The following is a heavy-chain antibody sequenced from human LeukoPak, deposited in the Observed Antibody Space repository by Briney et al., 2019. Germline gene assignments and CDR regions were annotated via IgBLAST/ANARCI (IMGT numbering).Heavy chain of an antibody. CDR3: ARDSPPFAYYGSGSYYPPGPY. J-gene: IGHJ4*02. D-gene: IGHD3-10*01. V-gene: IGHV3-11*01. Sequence: GGSLRLSCAASGFTFSDYYMSWIRQAPGKGLEWVSYISSSGSTIYYADSVKGRFTISRDNAKNSLYLQMNSLRAEDTAVYYCARDSPPFAYYGSGSYYPPGPYRGQGTLVTVSS. CDR1: GFTFSDYY. CDR2: ISSSGSTI.